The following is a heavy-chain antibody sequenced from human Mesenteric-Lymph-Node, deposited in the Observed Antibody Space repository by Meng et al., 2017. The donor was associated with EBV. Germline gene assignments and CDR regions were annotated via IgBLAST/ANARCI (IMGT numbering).Heavy chain of an antibody. J-gene: IGHJ4*02. CDR1: GVFVSCDSFY. Sequence: QLAVQESGPGLVVAAPTLALCCTGSGVFVSCDSFYWSWIRQPPGKGLEWIGFIYDSGITHYSPSLKSRVTISVDTSKNQFSLELRSMTPADTAVYYCARDRGWELLDYWGQGTLVTVSS. D-gene: IGHD1-26*01. V-gene: IGHV4-61*01. CDR2: IYDSGIT. CDR3: ARDRGWELLDY.